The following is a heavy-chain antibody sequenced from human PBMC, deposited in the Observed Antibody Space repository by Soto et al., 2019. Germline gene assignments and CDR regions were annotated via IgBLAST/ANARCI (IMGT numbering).Heavy chain of an antibody. CDR2: IYYSGST. CDR3: ARVNIVAHLLYYGMDV. D-gene: IGHD2-21*01. V-gene: IGHV4-31*03. CDR1: GGSISSGGYY. Sequence: SETLSLTCTVSGGSISSGGYYWSWIRQHPGKGLEWIGYIYYSGSTYYNPSLKSRVTISVDTSKNQFSLKLSSVTAADTAVYYCARVNIVAHLLYYGMDVWGQGTTVTVSS. J-gene: IGHJ6*02.